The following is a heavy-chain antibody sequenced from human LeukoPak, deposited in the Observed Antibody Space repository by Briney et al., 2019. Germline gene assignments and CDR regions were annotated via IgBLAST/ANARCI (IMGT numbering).Heavy chain of an antibody. J-gene: IGHJ4*02. CDR3: ARGAYGGKGGANDY. V-gene: IGHV1-2*02. Sequence: ASVKVSCEASGYTFTGYYMHWVRQAPGQGLEWMGWINPNSGGTNYAQKFQGRVTMTRDTSISTAYMELSRLRSDDTAVYYCARGAYGGKGGANDYWGQGTLVTVSS. CDR1: GYTFTGYY. D-gene: IGHD4-23*01. CDR2: INPNSGGT.